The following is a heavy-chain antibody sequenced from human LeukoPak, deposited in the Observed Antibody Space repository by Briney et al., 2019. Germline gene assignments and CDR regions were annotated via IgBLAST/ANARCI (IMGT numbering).Heavy chain of an antibody. Sequence: PGGSLRLSCAVSGITLSNYGMRGVRQAPGRGVEWVAGISDSGGRTNYADSVKGRFTISRDKPKNTLYLQMNSLRAEDTAVYFCAKRGVVIRVILVGFHKEAYYFDSWGQGALVTVSS. V-gene: IGHV3-23*01. CDR2: ISDSGGRT. CDR3: AKRGVVIRVILVGFHKEAYYFDS. J-gene: IGHJ4*02. CDR1: GITLSNYG. D-gene: IGHD3-22*01.